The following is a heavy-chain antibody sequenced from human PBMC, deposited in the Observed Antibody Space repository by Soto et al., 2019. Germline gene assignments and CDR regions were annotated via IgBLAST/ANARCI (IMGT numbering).Heavy chain of an antibody. J-gene: IGHJ6*02. CDR2: SSSSGGYT. Sequence: QVQLVESGGGLVEPGGSLRLSCAASGFSVGDNYMTWIRQAPGKGLEWLSYSSSSGGYTNYADSVKGRFTISRDNAKNSLYLQMDSLRAEDTAVYFCAGSAGRRHVFTFDYGLDVGGQGTTVTVSS. CDR1: GFSVGDNY. CDR3: AGSAGRRHVFTFDYGLDV. V-gene: IGHV3-11*06. D-gene: IGHD3-16*01.